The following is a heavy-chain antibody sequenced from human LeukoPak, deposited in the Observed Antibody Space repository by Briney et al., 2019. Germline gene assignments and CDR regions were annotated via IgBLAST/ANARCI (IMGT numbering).Heavy chain of an antibody. D-gene: IGHD3-3*01. V-gene: IGHV4-39*01. CDR1: GASISSSDW. Sequence: PSETLSLTCVVSGASISSSDWWSWVRQPPGKGLEWIGSIYYSGSTYYNPSLKSRVTISVDTSKNQFSLKLSSVTAADTAVYYCASFSHYDFWSGYMDVWGKGTTVTVSS. J-gene: IGHJ6*03. CDR2: IYYSGST. CDR3: ASFSHYDFWSGYMDV.